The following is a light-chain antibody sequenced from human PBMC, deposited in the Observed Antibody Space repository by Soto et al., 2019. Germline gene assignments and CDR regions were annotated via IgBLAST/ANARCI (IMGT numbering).Light chain of an antibody. V-gene: IGKV3-15*01. CDR1: QSVGSN. CDR2: GAS. Sequence: EIVMTQSTATLSVSPGGRATLSCRASQSVGSNLAWYQQKPGQAPRLLIYGASTRATGIPARFSGSGSGTEFTLTISSLQSEDFAIYFCQQYNNGHPDRTFGQGTKVEIK. J-gene: IGKJ1*01. CDR3: QQYNNGHPDRT.